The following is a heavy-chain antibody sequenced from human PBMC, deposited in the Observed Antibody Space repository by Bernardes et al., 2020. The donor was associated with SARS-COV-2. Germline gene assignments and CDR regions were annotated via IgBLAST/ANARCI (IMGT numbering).Heavy chain of an antibody. J-gene: IGHJ4*02. CDR3: ALTTVVPWAFDV. D-gene: IGHD4-17*01. CDR2: FHTRGST. V-gene: IGHV4-61*02. Sequence: SETLSLTCTVSGDSLSSGDYYCSWIRQPAGKGLEYIGRFHTRGSTKYNPSHESRAAISLDISKNQFSLRLTSVTAADTAVYFCALTTVVPWAFDVWGQGTLVTVSS. CDR1: GDSLSSGDYY.